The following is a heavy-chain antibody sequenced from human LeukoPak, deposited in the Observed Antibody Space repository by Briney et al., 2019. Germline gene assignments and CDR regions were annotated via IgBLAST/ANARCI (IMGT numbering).Heavy chain of an antibody. CDR3: ARAPAAALGS. V-gene: IGHV3-30-3*01. D-gene: IGHD6-13*01. CDR2: ISYDGSNK. J-gene: IGHJ4*02. CDR1: GFTFSSYA. Sequence: QAGGSLRLSCAASGFTFSSYAMHWVRQAPGKGLEWVAVISYDGSNKYYADSVKGRFTIPRDNSKNTLYLQMNSLRAEDTAVYYCARAPAAALGSWGQGALVTVSS.